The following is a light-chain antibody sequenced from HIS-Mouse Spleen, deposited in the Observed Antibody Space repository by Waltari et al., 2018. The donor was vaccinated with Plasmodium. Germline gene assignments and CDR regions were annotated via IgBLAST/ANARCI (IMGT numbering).Light chain of an antibody. CDR1: ALPKNY. CDR2: EDS. Sequence: SYELTQPPSVSVSPGQTARSTCSGDALPKNYAYWYQQKSGQAPVLVIDEDSKRPSGIPERFSGSSSGTMATLTISGAQVEDEADYYCYSTDSSGNHRVFGGGTKLTVL. CDR3: YSTDSSGNHRV. J-gene: IGLJ3*02. V-gene: IGLV3-10*01.